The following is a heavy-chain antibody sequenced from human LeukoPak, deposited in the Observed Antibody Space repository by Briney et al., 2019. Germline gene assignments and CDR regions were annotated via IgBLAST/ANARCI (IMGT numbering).Heavy chain of an antibody. D-gene: IGHD1-7*01. CDR1: GFTFSNYS. J-gene: IGHJ4*02. CDR2: IRLRSNTI. V-gene: IGHV3-48*04. Sequence: GGSLRLSCVASGFTFSNYSMNWVRQAPGKGLEWVSYIRLRSNTIYYAESVKGRFTTSRDNAKNSLYLQMNSLRAEDTAVYYCSTSTGRTTNFDYWGQGTLVTVSS. CDR3: STSTGRTTNFDY.